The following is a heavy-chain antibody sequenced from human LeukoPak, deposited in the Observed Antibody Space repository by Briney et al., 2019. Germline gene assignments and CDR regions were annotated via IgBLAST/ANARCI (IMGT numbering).Heavy chain of an antibody. Sequence: GGSLRLSCAASGFTFSSYAMSWVRQAPGKGLEWVSGINGSGGTTYYADSVKGRFTISRDNSKNTLYLQMSSLTAEDTAVYYCAKGGTYYCASGTLYWGQGTLVTVSS. D-gene: IGHD3-10*01. CDR3: AKGGTYYCASGTLY. V-gene: IGHV3-23*01. J-gene: IGHJ4*02. CDR1: GFTFSSYA. CDR2: INGSGGTT.